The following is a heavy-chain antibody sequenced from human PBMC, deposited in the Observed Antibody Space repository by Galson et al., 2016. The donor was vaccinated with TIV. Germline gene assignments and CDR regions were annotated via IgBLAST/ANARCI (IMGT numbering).Heavy chain of an antibody. J-gene: IGHJ3*02. CDR3: ARGNASGWTFDI. Sequence: SVKVSCKASGYTFTRYYIHWVRQAPGQGLEWMGAMNPSGGGTNHAQNFQGRVTLTRDTSTTTVYMELSTLRSEDTAVYYGARGNASGWTFDIWGQGTMVTVSS. D-gene: IGHD6-25*01. V-gene: IGHV1-46*01. CDR2: MNPSGGGT. CDR1: GYTFTRYY.